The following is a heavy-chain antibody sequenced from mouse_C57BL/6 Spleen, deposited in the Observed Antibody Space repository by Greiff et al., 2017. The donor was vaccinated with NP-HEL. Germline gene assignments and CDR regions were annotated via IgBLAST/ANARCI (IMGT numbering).Heavy chain of an antibody. CDR3: ATLSSSGYFDV. Sequence: EVQLQQSGPELVKPGDSVTISCKASGYSFTGYFMNWVMQSPGQSLEWIGRINPYNGDTFYNQKFKGKATLTVDKSSSTANMELRSLTSEDSAVYYCATLSSSGYFDVWGTGTTLTVSS. V-gene: IGHV1-20*01. D-gene: IGHD1-1*01. J-gene: IGHJ1*03. CDR1: GYSFTGYF. CDR2: INPYNGDT.